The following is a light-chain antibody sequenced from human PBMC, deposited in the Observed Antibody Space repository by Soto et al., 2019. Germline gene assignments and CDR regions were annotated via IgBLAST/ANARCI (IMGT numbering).Light chain of an antibody. CDR3: QQYNSYSPYT. J-gene: IGKJ2*01. V-gene: IGKV1-5*03. CDR2: KAS. CDR1: QSISSW. Sequence: DIQMTQSPSTLSASVGDRVTSACRASQSISSWMAWYQQKPGKAPKLLIYKASSLESGVPSRFSGSGSGTEFTLTISRLQPDDFATYYCQQYNSYSPYTFGQGTKLEIK.